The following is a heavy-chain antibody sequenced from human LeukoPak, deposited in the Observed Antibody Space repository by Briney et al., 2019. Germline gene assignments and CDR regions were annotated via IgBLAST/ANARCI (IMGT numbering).Heavy chain of an antibody. CDR2: ISESGTT. Sequence: GSLRLSCAASGFTFSSYSMNWVRQPPGKGLEWLATISESGTTYYNPSLKSRVTISVDTSKNQFSLKLGSVTAADTAVFYCARYSGSYFDYWGQGTLVTVSS. CDR3: ARYSGSYFDY. D-gene: IGHD3-10*01. V-gene: IGHV4-39*01. J-gene: IGHJ4*02. CDR1: GFTFSSYSMN.